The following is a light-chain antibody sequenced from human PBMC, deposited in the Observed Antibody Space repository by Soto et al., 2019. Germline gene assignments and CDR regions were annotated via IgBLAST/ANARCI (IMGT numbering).Light chain of an antibody. CDR1: NIGSKS. J-gene: IGLJ2*01. CDR2: YDS. CDR3: QVWDNTSDHVV. Sequence: SYELTQPPSVSVAPGKTARITCGGNNIGSKSVHWYQQKPGQAHVLVIYYDSDRPSGIPERFSGSNSGNTATLTISRVEAGDEAEYYCQVWDNTSDHVVFGGGTKLTVL. V-gene: IGLV3-21*04.